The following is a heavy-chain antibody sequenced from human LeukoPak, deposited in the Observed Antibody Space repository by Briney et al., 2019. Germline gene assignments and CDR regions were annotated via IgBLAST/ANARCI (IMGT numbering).Heavy chain of an antibody. CDR3: ASRLYGSGSYYSDY. Sequence: SETLSLTCAVYGGSFSGYYWSWIRQPPGKGPEWIGEINHSGSTNYNPSLKSRVTISVDTSKNQFSLKLSSVTAADTAVYYCASRLYGSGSYYSDYWGQGTLVTVSS. D-gene: IGHD3-10*01. CDR2: INHSGST. J-gene: IGHJ4*02. V-gene: IGHV4-34*01. CDR1: GGSFSGYY.